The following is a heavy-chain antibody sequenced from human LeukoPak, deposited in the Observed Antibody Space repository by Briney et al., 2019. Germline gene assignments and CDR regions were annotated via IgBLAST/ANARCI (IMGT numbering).Heavy chain of an antibody. J-gene: IGHJ4*02. D-gene: IGHD3-3*01. Sequence: VASVKVSCKVSGYTLTDLSMRWVRQAPGKGLEWMGGFDPEDGETLYAQRFQGRVSMTEDTSTDTAYMDLSSLRSEDTAVYYCARHVRIFGMVSYFDYWGQGTPVTVSP. CDR3: ARHVRIFGMVSYFDY. CDR2: FDPEDGET. V-gene: IGHV1-24*01. CDR1: GYTLTDLS.